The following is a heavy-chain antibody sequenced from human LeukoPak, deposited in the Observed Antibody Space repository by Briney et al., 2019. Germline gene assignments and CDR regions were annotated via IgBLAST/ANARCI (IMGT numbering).Heavy chain of an antibody. CDR2: ISVYNGNT. J-gene: IGHJ3*02. V-gene: IGHV1-18*01. CDR3: ARGVSGYDLDAFDI. Sequence: ASVKVSCKASGYTFTSYGISWVRQAPGQGLEWMGWISVYNGNTNYAQKLQGRVTMTTDTSTSTAYMELRSLRSDDTAVYYCARGVSGYDLDAFDIXGXGPMVPVSS. CDR1: GYTFTSYG. D-gene: IGHD5-12*01.